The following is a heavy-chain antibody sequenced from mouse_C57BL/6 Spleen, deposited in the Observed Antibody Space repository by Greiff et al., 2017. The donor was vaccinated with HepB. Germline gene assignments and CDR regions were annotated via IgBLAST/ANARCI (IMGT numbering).Heavy chain of an antibody. CDR2: ISYDGSN. D-gene: IGHD2-3*01. V-gene: IGHV3-6*01. Sequence: DVKLQESGPGLVKPSQSLSLTCSVTGYSITSGYYWNWIRQFPGNKLEWMGYISYDGSNNYNPSLNNRISITRDTSKNQFFLKLNSVTTEDTATYYCARDDGYPDYWGQGTTLTVSS. CDR3: ARDDGYPDY. CDR1: GYSITSGYY. J-gene: IGHJ2*01.